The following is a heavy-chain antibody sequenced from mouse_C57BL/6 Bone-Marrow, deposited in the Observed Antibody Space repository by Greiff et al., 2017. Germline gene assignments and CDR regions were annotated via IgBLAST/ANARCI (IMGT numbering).Heavy chain of an antibody. Sequence: DVQLQESGEGLVKPGGSLKLSCAASGFTFSSYAMSWVRQTPEKRLEWVAYISSGGDYIYYADTVKGRFTISRDNARNTLYLQMSSLKSEDTAMYYCTTNWDGVDYWGQGTTLTVSS. CDR2: ISSGGDYI. CDR3: TTNWDGVDY. J-gene: IGHJ2*01. CDR1: GFTFSSYA. V-gene: IGHV5-9-1*02. D-gene: IGHD4-1*01.